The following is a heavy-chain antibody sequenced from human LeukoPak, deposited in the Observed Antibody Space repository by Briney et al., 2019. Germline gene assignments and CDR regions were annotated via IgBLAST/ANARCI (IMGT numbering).Heavy chain of an antibody. J-gene: IGHJ6*02. V-gene: IGHV4-59*01. D-gene: IGHD4-23*01. CDR3: ARAQGGGSDRFGMDV. CDR2: IFHTGTT. CDR1: GGSISTYY. Sequence: PSETLSLTCTVSGGSISTYYWSWIRQPPGKGLECLGFIFHTGTTNYNPSLKSRVTISVDTSNNQFSLSLSSVTAADTAVYYCARAQGGGSDRFGMDVWGQGTTVTVS.